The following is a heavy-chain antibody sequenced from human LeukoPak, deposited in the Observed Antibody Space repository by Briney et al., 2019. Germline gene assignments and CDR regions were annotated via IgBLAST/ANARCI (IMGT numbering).Heavy chain of an antibody. V-gene: IGHV3-23*01. Sequence: GGSLRLSCAASGFTFSSYAMRWVRQAPGKGLEWVSAISGGGDNTYYADSVKGRFTISRDNSRNTLYLQMNSLRAEDTAVYYCAKARDSGSTIRSLGYWGQGTLVTVSS. J-gene: IGHJ4*02. D-gene: IGHD6-13*01. CDR1: GFTFSSYA. CDR2: ISGGGDNT. CDR3: AKARDSGSTIRSLGY.